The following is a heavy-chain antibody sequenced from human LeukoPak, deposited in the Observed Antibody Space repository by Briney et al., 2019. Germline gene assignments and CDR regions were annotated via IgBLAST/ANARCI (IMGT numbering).Heavy chain of an antibody. CDR2: ISYDGSNK. Sequence: GRSLRLSCAASGFTFSSYGMHWVRQAPGKGLERVAVISYDGSNKYYADSVKGRFTISRDNSKNTLYLQMNSLRAEDTAVYYCANALLYYYGSGSYFRVDAFDIWGQGTMVTVSS. V-gene: IGHV3-30*18. D-gene: IGHD3-10*01. CDR3: ANALLYYYGSGSYFRVDAFDI. J-gene: IGHJ3*02. CDR1: GFTFSSYG.